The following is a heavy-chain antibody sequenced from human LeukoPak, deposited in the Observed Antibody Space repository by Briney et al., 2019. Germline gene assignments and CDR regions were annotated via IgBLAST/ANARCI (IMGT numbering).Heavy chain of an antibody. J-gene: IGHJ4*02. CDR1: GFTFSSYW. D-gene: IGHD4-23*01. Sequence: PGGSLRLSCAASGFTFSSYWMSWVRQAPGKGLEWVANIKQDGSEKYYVDSVKGRFTISRDNAKNTLYLQMSSLRAEDTAVYYCAHLTLDYGGNSEDYWGQGTLVTVSS. V-gene: IGHV3-7*01. CDR2: IKQDGSEK. CDR3: AHLTLDYGGNSEDY.